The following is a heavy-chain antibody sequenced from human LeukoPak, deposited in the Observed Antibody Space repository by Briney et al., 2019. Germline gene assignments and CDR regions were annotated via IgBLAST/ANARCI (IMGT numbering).Heavy chain of an antibody. CDR3: ARSMLGSLLKFDFDY. CDR1: GFTFSSYW. CDR2: IKQDGSEK. Sequence: GGSLRLSCAASGFTFSSYWMSWVRQAPGKGLEWVANIKQDGSEKYYVDSVKGRFTISRDNAKNSLYLQMNSLRAEDTAVYYCARSMLGSLLKFDFDYWGQGTLVTVSS. D-gene: IGHD3-10*02. J-gene: IGHJ4*02. V-gene: IGHV3-7*01.